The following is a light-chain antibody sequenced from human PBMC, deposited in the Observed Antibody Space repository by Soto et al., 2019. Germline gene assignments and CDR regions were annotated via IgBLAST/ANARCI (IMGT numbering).Light chain of an antibody. Sequence: EIVLTQSPGTLSLSPGERATLSCRASQSVSNNYLAWYQQKPGQAPRLLIYGASNRATGIPDRFSGSGSGTDFALTISRLEPEDLAVYYCPQYGSSGTFGQGTKVEIK. J-gene: IGKJ1*01. V-gene: IGKV3-20*01. CDR2: GAS. CDR1: QSVSNNY. CDR3: PQYGSSGT.